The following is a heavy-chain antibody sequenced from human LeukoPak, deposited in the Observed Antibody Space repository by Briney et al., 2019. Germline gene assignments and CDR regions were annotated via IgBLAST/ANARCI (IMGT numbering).Heavy chain of an antibody. CDR1: GFTFSDYY. CDR2: ISHRVSDV. V-gene: IGHV3-11*01. Sequence: KSGGSLRLSCAASGFTFSDYYMSWIRQAPGKGLEWVSYISHRVSDVQYADSVKGRFTISRDNARNSLYLQMNGLRAEDMAVYYCAKDILEAGLFFDYWGQGTLVTVSS. CDR3: AKDILEAGLFFDY. J-gene: IGHJ4*02. D-gene: IGHD6-13*01.